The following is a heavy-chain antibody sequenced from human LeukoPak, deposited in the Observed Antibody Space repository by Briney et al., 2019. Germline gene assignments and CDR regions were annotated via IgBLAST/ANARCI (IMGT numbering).Heavy chain of an antibody. V-gene: IGHV4-39*07. D-gene: IGHD6-13*01. CDR1: GDSISSSSYY. CDR3: ARDTVSPDRSSWGRLPYYYMDV. CDR2: IYTSGST. J-gene: IGHJ6*03. Sequence: PSETLSLTCTVSGDSISSSSYYWGWIRQPPGKGLEWIGRIYTSGSTNYNPSLKSRISMSVDTSKNQFSLKLSSVTAADTAVYYCARDTVSPDRSSWGRLPYYYMDVWGKGTTVTVSS.